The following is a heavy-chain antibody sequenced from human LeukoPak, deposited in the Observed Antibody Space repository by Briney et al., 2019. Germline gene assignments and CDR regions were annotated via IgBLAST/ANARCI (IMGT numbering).Heavy chain of an antibody. CDR2: TSYDGSNK. V-gene: IGHV3-30-3*02. CDR1: GFTLSNFA. J-gene: IGHJ4*02. Sequence: GRSLRLSCAACGFTLSNFAMGWVRQAPGKGLEWVAVTSYDGSNKYYADSVKGRFTISRDNSENTLYLQMHSGKAEDSAVYYCAIDIYDSVYQHTHPDYWGQGTLVTVSS. D-gene: IGHD3-22*01. CDR3: AIDIYDSVYQHTHPDY.